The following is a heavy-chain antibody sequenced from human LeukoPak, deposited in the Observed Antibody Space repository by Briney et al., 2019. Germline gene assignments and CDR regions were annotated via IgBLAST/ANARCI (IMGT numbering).Heavy chain of an antibody. CDR1: GYTFTGYY. CDR3: ARGDGYNLLFDY. J-gene: IGHJ4*02. CDR2: INPNSGGT. Sequence: GASVKVSCKASGYTFTGYYMHWVRQAPGQGLEWMGWINPNSGGTNYAQKLQGRVTITRDTSASTAYMELSSLRSEDMAVYYCARGDGYNLLFDYWGQGTLVTVSS. D-gene: IGHD5-24*01. V-gene: IGHV1-2*02.